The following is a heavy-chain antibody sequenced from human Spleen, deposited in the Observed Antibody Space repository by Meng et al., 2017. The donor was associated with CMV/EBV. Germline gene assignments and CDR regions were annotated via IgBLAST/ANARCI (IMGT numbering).Heavy chain of an antibody. CDR1: GGSISSSSYY. V-gene: IGHV4-39*07. J-gene: IGHJ4*02. CDR3: ARLGTTGTIDY. CDR2: IYYSGST. Sequence: SETLSLTCTVSGGSISSSSYYWGWIRQPPGKGLEWIGSIYYSGSTYYNPSLKSRVTISVDTSKNQFSLKVTSVTAADTAVYYCARLGTTGTIDYWGQGTLVTVSS. D-gene: IGHD1-1*01.